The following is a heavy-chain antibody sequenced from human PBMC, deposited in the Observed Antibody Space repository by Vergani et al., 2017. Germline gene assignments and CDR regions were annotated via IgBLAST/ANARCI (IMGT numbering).Heavy chain of an antibody. CDR3: ARAALYSYEIDY. V-gene: IGHV4-31*03. Sequence: QVQLQESGPGLVKPSQTLSLTCTVSGGSISSGGYYWSWIRQHPGKGLEWIGYIYYSGSTYYNPSLKRRVTISVDTSKNQFSLKLSSVTAADTSVYYCARAALYSYEIDYWGQGTLVTVSS. J-gene: IGHJ4*02. CDR1: GGSISSGGYY. D-gene: IGHD5-18*01. CDR2: IYYSGST.